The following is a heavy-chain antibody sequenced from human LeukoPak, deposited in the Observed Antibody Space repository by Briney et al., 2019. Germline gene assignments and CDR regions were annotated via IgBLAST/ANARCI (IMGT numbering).Heavy chain of an antibody. CDR2: IYYSGST. D-gene: IGHD3-3*01. J-gene: IGHJ4*02. V-gene: IGHV4-30-4*01. Sequence: SQTLSLTCTVSGGSISSGDYYWSWIRQPPGKGLEWIVYIYYSGSTYYNPSLKSRVTISVDTSKNQFSLKLSSVTAADTAVYYCARGEYYDFWSGYLDYWGQGTLVTVSS. CDR1: GGSISSGDYY. CDR3: ARGEYYDFWSGYLDY.